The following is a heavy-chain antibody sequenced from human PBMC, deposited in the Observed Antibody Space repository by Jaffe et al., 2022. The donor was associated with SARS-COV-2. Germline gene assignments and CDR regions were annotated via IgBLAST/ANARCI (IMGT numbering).Heavy chain of an antibody. D-gene: IGHD6-13*01. CDR3: AKDLYSSSWYGSGY. CDR2: ISGSGGST. CDR1: GFTFSSYA. J-gene: IGHJ4*02. Sequence: EVQLLESGGGVIQPGGSLRLSCAASGFTFSSYAMSWVRQAPGKGLEWVSGISGSGGSTYYADSVKGRFTISRDNSKNTLFLQMNSLRAEDTAVYYCAKDLYSSSWYGSGYWGQGMLVTVSS. V-gene: IGHV3-23*01.